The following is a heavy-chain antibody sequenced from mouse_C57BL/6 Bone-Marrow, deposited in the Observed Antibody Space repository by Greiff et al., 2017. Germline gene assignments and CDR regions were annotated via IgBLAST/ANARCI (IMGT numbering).Heavy chain of an antibody. CDR2: IDPSDSYT. CDR1: GYTFTSYW. V-gene: IGHV1-69*01. D-gene: IGHD2-3*01. J-gene: IGHJ4*01. Sequence: QVQLQQPGAELVMPGASVKLSCKASGYTFTSYWMHWVKQRPGQGLEWIGEIDPSDSYTNYTQKFKGKSTLTVDKSSSTAYMQLSSLTSEDSAVYYCAREGSSIYDGYYSYAMDYWGQGTSVTVSS. CDR3: AREGSSIYDGYYSYAMDY.